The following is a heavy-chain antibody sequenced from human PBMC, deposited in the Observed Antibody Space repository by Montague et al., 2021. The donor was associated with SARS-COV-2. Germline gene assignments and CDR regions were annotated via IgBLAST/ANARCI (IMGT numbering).Heavy chain of an antibody. CDR2: INDSCTT. V-gene: IGHV4-34*01. D-gene: IGHD4-23*01. CDR1: GGSFIVYY. CDR3: ARWDPQTLTMIGLRGKSAREY. Sequence: SETLSLTCAAYGGSFIVYYSASSRQSPGKALAWISVINDSCTTPYTFNPSLSSRLTISVHTSKSPFSLKLSSVSAADTGVYYCARWDPQTLTMIGLRGKSAREYWSQAALLSVSS. J-gene: IGHJ4*02.